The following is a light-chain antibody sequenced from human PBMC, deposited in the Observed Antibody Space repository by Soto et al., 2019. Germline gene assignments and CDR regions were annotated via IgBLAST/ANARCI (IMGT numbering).Light chain of an antibody. CDR3: PEYCSSSYT. CDR2: GAS. Sequence: EIVLTQSPGTLSLSPGERATLSCRASQSVSSSYLAWYQQKPGQAPRLLIYGASSRATGIPDRFSGSGSGDNFHLHISKPEAEDFGGEFWPEYCSSSYTFGQGTKLEIK. CDR1: QSVSSSY. V-gene: IGKV3-20*01. J-gene: IGKJ2*01.